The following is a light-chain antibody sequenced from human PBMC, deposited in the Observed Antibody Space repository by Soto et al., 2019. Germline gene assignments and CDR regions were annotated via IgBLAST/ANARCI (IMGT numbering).Light chain of an antibody. CDR2: ASS. J-gene: IGKJ2*01. CDR3: QQTYITPYT. V-gene: IGKV1-39*01. Sequence: DIQMTQSPSSLSVSVGDRVTITCRASHNINIYLNWYQQKPGKVPKLLIYASSNLQSGVSSRFSGSGSGTDFTLTISSLQPEDFATYYCQQTYITPYTFGQGTKLEI. CDR1: HNINIY.